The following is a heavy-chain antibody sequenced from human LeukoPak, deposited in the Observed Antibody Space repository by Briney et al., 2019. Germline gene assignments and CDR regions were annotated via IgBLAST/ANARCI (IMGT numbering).Heavy chain of an antibody. Sequence: GGSLRLSCEASGFSISTYSMNWVRQAPGKGLEWVSYISSSSAHIYYADSLKGRFTVSRDNAKNLMFLQMNSLRAEDTAVYYCARDSLWSSTTSCYMEYFQHWGQGTLLTVSS. CDR2: ISSSSAHI. CDR3: ARDSLWSSTTSCYMEYFQH. J-gene: IGHJ1*01. D-gene: IGHD2-2*02. V-gene: IGHV3-21*01. CDR1: GFSISTYS.